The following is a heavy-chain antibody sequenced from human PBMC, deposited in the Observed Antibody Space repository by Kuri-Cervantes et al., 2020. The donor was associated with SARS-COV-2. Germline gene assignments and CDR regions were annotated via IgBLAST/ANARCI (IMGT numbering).Heavy chain of an antibody. CDR2: IYYSGST. Sequence: GSLRLSCTVSGGSVSSGSYYWSWIRQPPGKGLEWIGYIYYSGSTNYNPSLKSRVTMSVDTSKNQFSLKLSSVTAADTAVYYCAREETDIVVVPAAMNWFDPWGQGTLVTVSS. CDR3: AREETDIVVVPAAMNWFDP. D-gene: IGHD2-2*01. CDR1: GGSVSSGSYY. J-gene: IGHJ5*02. V-gene: IGHV4-61*01.